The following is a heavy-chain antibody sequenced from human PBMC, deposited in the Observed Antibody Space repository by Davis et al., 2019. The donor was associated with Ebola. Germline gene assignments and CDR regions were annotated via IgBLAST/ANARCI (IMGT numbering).Heavy chain of an antibody. J-gene: IGHJ4*02. CDR1: GGSFSGYY. CDR3: ALGYFGQDPLDF. V-gene: IGHV4-34*01. CDR2: INHTGRT. Sequence: PSETLFLTCAVYGGSFSGYYWTWIRQSPGKGLEWIGEINHTGRTTCNSSLKSRVTISVDTSKNQFSLKVTSVTAADTAMYYCALGYFGQDPLDFWGQGAMVTVSS. D-gene: IGHD3-9*01.